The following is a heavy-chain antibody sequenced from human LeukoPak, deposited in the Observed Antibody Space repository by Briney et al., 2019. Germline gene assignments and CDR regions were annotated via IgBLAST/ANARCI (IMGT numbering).Heavy chain of an antibody. J-gene: IGHJ4*02. CDR2: ISAYNGNT. D-gene: IGHD3-10*01. Sequence: ASGKVACKASGYTFTSYGIRWVRQAPGQGREWMGWISAYNGNTNYAQKLQGRVNMTTDTSTSTAHMELRSLRSDDTAVYYCARDGTVLLWFGEYFDYWGQGTLVTVSS. CDR1: GYTFTSYG. CDR3: ARDGTVLLWFGEYFDY. V-gene: IGHV1-18*01.